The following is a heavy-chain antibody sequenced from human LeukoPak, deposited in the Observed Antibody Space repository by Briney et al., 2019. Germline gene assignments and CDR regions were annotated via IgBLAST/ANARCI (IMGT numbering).Heavy chain of an antibody. CDR2: INHSGST. V-gene: IGHV4-34*01. CDR3: ARGKRSGGSGSYPSPSFDY. J-gene: IGHJ4*02. CDR1: GGSFSGYY. Sequence: SETVSLTCAVYGGSFSGYYWSWIRQPPGKGLEWMGEINHSGSTNYNPALKSRVTISLDTSKNQFSLKLSSVTAADTAVYYCARGKRSGGSGSYPSPSFDYWGEGTLVTVSS. D-gene: IGHD3-10*01.